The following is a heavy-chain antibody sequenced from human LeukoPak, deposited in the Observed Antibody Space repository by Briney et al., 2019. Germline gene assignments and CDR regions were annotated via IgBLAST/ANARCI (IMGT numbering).Heavy chain of an antibody. CDR2: INPNSGGT. J-gene: IGHJ4*02. CDR1: GYAFTDYY. D-gene: IGHD6-19*01. V-gene: IGHV1-2*06. CDR3: ARGTVTGRGWFRDFDY. Sequence: ASVKASCKASGYAFTDYYMQWVRQAPGQGLEWMGRINPNSGGTNYAQKFQGRVTMTRDTSINTAYMVLTSLRSDDTAVYYCARGTVTGRGWFRDFDYWGQGTLVTVSS.